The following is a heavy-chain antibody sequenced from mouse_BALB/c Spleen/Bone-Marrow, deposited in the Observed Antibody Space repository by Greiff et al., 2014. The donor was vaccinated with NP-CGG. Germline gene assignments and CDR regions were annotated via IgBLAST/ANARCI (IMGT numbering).Heavy chain of an antibody. CDR3: ARVIRYESYFDY. CDR2: IWAGGST. D-gene: IGHD2-14*01. CDR1: GFSLTSYC. Sequence: VHLVESGPGLVAPSQSLSITCTVSGFSLTSYCVHWVRQPPGKGLEWLGVIWAGGSTNYNSALMSRLSISKDNSKSQVFLKMNSLQTDDTAMYYCARVIRYESYFDYWGQGTTLTVSS. J-gene: IGHJ2*01. V-gene: IGHV2-9*02.